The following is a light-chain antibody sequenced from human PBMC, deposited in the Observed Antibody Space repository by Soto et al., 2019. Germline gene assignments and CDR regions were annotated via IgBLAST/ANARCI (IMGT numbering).Light chain of an antibody. CDR2: KAS. CDR3: QQYSSYPYT. V-gene: IGKV1-5*03. J-gene: IGKJ2*01. CDR1: QSISSW. Sequence: DIQMTQSPSTLSASVGDRVTITCRASQSISSWLAWYQQKPGTAPKLLIYKASSLQSGVPSRFSGSGSGTEFTLTISSLQPEDFATYYCQQYSSYPYTFGQGTKLEIK.